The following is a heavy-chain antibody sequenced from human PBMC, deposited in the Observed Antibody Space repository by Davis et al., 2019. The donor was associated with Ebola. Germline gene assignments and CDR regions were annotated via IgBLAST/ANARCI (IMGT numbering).Heavy chain of an antibody. J-gene: IGHJ6*03. CDR2: IYRDGSEK. CDR1: GFTFSNYA. V-gene: IGHV3-7*01. Sequence: PGGSLRLSCAASGFTFSNYAMSWVRQAPGKGLEWVANIYRDGSEKYYVDSVKGRFSTSRDNAKNSLFLQMSSLRDEDTAVYYCARVNLWSRGWGMDVWGNGTTVTVSS. CDR3: ARVNLWSRGWGMDV. D-gene: IGHD2-21*01.